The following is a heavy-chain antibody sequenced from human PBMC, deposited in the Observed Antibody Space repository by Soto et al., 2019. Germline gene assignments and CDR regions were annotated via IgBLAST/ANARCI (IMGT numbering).Heavy chain of an antibody. Sequence: QVQLQQWGAGLLKPSETLSLTCAVYGASFNGYYWSWIRQPPGKGLEWIREVNHRGGTNYNPSLKSRVTISADKSKNQFSLKLNSVTAADTAAYYCARVGGRFASSEVVSASWFDPWGQGTLVTVSS. V-gene: IGHV4-34*01. D-gene: IGHD2-21*02. CDR2: VNHRGGT. CDR1: GASFNGYY. J-gene: IGHJ5*02. CDR3: ARVGGRFASSEVVSASWFDP.